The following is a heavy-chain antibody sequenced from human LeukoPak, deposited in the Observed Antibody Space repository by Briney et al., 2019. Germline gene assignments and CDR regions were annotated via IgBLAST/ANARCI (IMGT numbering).Heavy chain of an antibody. Sequence: ASVRVSCKASGGTFSSYAISWVRQAPGQGLDWMGGIIPIFGTANYAQKFQGRVTITADESTSTAYIELSSLRSEDTAVYYCARDSRHPYSSSWGDWFDPWGQGNLVTVSS. J-gene: IGHJ5*02. CDR2: IIPIFGTA. CDR1: GGTFSSYA. CDR3: ARDSRHPYSSSWGDWFDP. D-gene: IGHD6-13*01. V-gene: IGHV1-69*13.